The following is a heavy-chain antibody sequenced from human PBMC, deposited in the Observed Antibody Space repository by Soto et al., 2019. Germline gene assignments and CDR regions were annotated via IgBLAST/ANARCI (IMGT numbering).Heavy chain of an antibody. J-gene: IGHJ4*02. Sequence: QITLKESGPTLEKPTQTLTLTCSFSGFSLNTAGMGVGWIRQPPGKALEWLALIYWNDDGRYNPSLKSRLTNSHDSSKTEVVLTSTNMDPLYTSTYSCAHHYKWNNITPFDYWGRGILVSVSS. D-gene: IGHD1-20*01. CDR2: IYWNDDG. CDR3: AHHYKWNNITPFDY. V-gene: IGHV2-5*01. CDR1: GFSLNTAGMG.